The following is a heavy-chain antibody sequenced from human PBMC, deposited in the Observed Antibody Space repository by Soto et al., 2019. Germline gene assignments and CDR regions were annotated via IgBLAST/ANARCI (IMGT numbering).Heavy chain of an antibody. CDR3: ARDLRINWFDP. D-gene: IGHD3-10*01. J-gene: IGHJ5*02. Sequence: SETLSLTCTVSGGSVSSGGYYWSWIRQPPGKGLEWIGYIYYSGSTNYNPSLKSRVTISVDTSKNQFSLKLSSVTAADTAVYYCARDLRINWFDPWGQGTLVTVSS. CDR1: GGSVSSGGYY. V-gene: IGHV4-61*08. CDR2: IYYSGST.